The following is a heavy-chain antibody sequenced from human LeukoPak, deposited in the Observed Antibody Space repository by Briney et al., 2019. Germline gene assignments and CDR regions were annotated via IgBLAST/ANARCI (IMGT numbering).Heavy chain of an antibody. CDR1: GFTFSSYW. D-gene: IGHD2-21*02. CDR2: IKQDGSEK. CDR3: AKDPSDFLVDC. Sequence: GGSLRLSCAASGFTFSSYWMSWVRQAPGKGLEWVANIKQDGSEKYYVDSVKGRFTISRDNSKNTVYLQLSSLRAEDTAVYYCAKDPSDFLVDCWGQGTLVTVSS. J-gene: IGHJ4*02. V-gene: IGHV3-7*03.